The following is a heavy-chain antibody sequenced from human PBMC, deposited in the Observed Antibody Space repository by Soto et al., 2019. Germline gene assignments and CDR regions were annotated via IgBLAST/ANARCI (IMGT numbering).Heavy chain of an antibody. D-gene: IGHD3-16*02. J-gene: IGHJ4*02. CDR2: INYSGTT. CDR3: AGGVYGYRPDY. V-gene: IGHV4-31*03. Sequence: SETLSLTCNVSGGSISSGGYYWNWIRQHPGKGLEWIGYINYSGTTYNNPSLESRLTISRDTSKNQVSLKLSSLTAADTGVYYWAGGVYGYRPDYWGQGTLVTVSS. CDR1: GGSISSGGYY.